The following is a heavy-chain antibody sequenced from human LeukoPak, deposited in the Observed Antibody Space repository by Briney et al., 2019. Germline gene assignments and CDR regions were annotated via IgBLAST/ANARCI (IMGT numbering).Heavy chain of an antibody. Sequence: SETLSLTCAVYGGSFSGYYWSWIRQPPGKGLEWIGEINHSGSTNYNPSLKSRVTISVDTSKNQFSLKLSSVTAADTAMYYCARGEGGWYFDLWGRGTLVTVSS. CDR3: ARGEGGWYFDL. CDR1: GGSFSGYY. V-gene: IGHV4-34*01. J-gene: IGHJ2*01. CDR2: INHSGST.